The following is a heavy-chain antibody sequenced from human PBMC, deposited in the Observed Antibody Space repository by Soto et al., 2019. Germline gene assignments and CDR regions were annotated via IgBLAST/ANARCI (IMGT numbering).Heavy chain of an antibody. CDR1: GFTFSSYA. D-gene: IGHD2-21*02. V-gene: IGHV3-23*01. CDR3: AKDWSVVTVSLACDI. Sequence: EVQLLESGGGLVQPGGSLRLSCAASGFTFSSYAISWVRQAPGKGLEWVSAISGSGGSTYYAGSVKGRFTISRDNSKNTLYLRMNSLSAEDTAVYYCAKDWSVVTVSLACDIWGQGTMVTVSS. CDR2: ISGSGGST. J-gene: IGHJ3*02.